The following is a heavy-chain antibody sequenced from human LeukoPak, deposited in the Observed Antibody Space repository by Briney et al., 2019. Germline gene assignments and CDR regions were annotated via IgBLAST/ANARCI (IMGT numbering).Heavy chain of an antibody. CDR3: AKDRSYGQGWFDP. CDR2: IYSGGST. V-gene: IGHV3-66*01. Sequence: GGSLRLSCAASGFTVSSNYMSWVRQAPGKGLEWVSVIYSGGSTYYADSVKGRFTISRDNSKNTLYLQMNSLRAEDTAVYYCAKDRSYGQGWFDPWGQGTLVTVSS. J-gene: IGHJ5*02. CDR1: GFTVSSNY. D-gene: IGHD5-18*01.